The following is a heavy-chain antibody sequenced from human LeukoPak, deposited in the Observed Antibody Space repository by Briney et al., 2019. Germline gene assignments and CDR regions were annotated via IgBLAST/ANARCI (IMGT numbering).Heavy chain of an antibody. D-gene: IGHD1-7*01. V-gene: IGHV4-59*01. CDR1: GGSISSYY. CDR2: IYYSGST. J-gene: IGHJ3*02. CDR3: ARGVVITGTTVDYAFDI. Sequence: SETLSLTCAASGGSISSYYLSWIRQAPGKGLEWIGYIYYSGSTNYNPSLKSRVTISVDTSKNQFSLQLSTVTAADTAVYYCARGVVITGTTVDYAFDIWGQGTMVTVSS.